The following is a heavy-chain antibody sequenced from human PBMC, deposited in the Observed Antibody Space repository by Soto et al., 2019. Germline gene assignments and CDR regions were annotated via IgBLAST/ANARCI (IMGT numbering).Heavy chain of an antibody. D-gene: IGHD2-8*02. V-gene: IGHV4-30-4*01. CDR2: IYYSGSP. CDR3: ARDKITGLFDY. Sequence: TLSLTCTVAGGSISSGNYYWSWIRQSPGKGLEWIGYIYYSGSPYYNPSLKSRASISIDTSKNQFSLKLSSVTAADTAVYYCARDKITGLFDYWGQGTLVTVSS. CDR1: GGSISSGNYY. J-gene: IGHJ4*02.